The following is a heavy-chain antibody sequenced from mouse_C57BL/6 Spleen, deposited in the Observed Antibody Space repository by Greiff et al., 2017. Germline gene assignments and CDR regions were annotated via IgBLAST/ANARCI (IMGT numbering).Heavy chain of an antibody. V-gene: IGHV1-82*01. Sequence: QVQLQQSGPELVKPGASVKLSCKASGYAFSSSWMNWVKQRPGKGLEWIGRIYPGDGDTNYNGKFKGKATLTADKSSSTAYMQLSSLTSEDAAVYVCASRRLDYFDYWGQGTTLTVSS. J-gene: IGHJ2*01. CDR2: IYPGDGDT. CDR3: ASRRLDYFDY. CDR1: GYAFSSSW.